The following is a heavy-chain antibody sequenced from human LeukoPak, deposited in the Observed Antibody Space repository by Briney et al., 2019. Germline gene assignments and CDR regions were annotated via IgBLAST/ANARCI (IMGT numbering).Heavy chain of an antibody. D-gene: IGHD3-10*01. CDR1: GGSISSYY. V-gene: IGHV4-59*08. CDR2: IYYSGST. CDR3: ARRRGYYGSGGYYHYGMDV. Sequence: SETLSLTCTVSGGSISSYYWSWIRQPPGKGLEWIGYIYYSGSTNYNPSLKSRVTISVDTSKNQFSLKLSSVTAADTAVYYCARRRGYYGSGGYYHYGMDVWGQGTTVTVSS. J-gene: IGHJ6*02.